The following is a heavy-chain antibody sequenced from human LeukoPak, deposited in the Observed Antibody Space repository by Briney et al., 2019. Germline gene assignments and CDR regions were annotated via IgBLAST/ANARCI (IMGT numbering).Heavy chain of an antibody. J-gene: IGHJ4*02. Sequence: PSETLSLTCAVSGGSISSSNWWSWVRQPPGKGLEWIGEIYHSGSTNYNPSLKSRVTISVDKSKNQFSLKLSSVTAADTAVYYCARETHHYYGSGSYYSRYFDYWGQGTLVTVSS. V-gene: IGHV4-4*02. CDR1: GGSISSSNW. D-gene: IGHD3-10*01. CDR3: ARETHHYYGSGSYYSRYFDY. CDR2: IYHSGST.